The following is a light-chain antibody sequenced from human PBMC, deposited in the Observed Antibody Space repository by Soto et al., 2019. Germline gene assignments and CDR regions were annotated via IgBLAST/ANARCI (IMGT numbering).Light chain of an antibody. CDR2: EVS. Sequence: QSVLTQPPSASGSPGQSVTISCAGTSSDVGGYNYVSWYQQHPGKAPKLIIYEVSKRPSGVPDRFSGSKSDNTASLTVSGLQADDEADYYCTSYAGSNNLGVFGTGTKLTVL. V-gene: IGLV2-8*01. J-gene: IGLJ1*01. CDR1: SSDVGGYNY. CDR3: TSYAGSNNLGV.